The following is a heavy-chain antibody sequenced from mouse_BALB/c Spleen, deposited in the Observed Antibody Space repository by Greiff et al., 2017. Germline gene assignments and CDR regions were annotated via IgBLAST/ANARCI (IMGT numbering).Heavy chain of an antibody. D-gene: IGHD1-1*01. Sequence: VQLKESGAELVRSGASVKLSCTASGFNIKDYYMHWVKQRPEQGLEWIGWIDPENGDTKYDPKFQGKATITADTSSNTAYLQLSSLTSEDTAVYYCARPTVDYYAMDYWGQGTSVTVSS. J-gene: IGHJ4*01. CDR3: ARPTVDYYAMDY. CDR2: IDPENGDT. CDR1: GFNIKDYY. V-gene: IGHV14-4*02.